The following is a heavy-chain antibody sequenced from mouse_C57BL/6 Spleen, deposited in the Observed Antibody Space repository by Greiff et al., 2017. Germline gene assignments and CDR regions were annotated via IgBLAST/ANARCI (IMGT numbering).Heavy chain of an antibody. CDR3: ASGTTVGGFAC. D-gene: IGHD1-1*01. Sequence: VQLQQSGAELMKPGASVKLSCKATGYTFTGYWIEWVKQRPGHGLEWIGEILPGSGSTNYNEKFKGKATFTADTSSNTAYMQLSSLTTEDSAIYYCASGTTVGGFACWGQGTLVTVSA. CDR1: GYTFTGYW. V-gene: IGHV1-9*01. CDR2: ILPGSGST. J-gene: IGHJ3*01.